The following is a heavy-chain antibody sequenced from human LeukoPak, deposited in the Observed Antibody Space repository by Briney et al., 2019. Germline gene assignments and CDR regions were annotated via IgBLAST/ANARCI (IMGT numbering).Heavy chain of an antibody. D-gene: IGHD3-16*02. V-gene: IGHV3-23*01. J-gene: IGHJ4*02. CDR2: ISGSGGST. Sequence: GGSLRLSCAASGFTFSSYAMSWVRQAPGKGLEWVSAISGSGGSTYYADSVKGWFTISRDNSRNTLYLQMNSLRDEDTALYYCAKDLDDHVWGSYRAYDYWGQGTLVTVSS. CDR3: AKDLDDHVWGSYRAYDY. CDR1: GFTFSSYA.